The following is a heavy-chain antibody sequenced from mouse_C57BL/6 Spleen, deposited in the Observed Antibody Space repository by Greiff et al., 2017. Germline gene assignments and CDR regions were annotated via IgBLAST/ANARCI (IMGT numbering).Heavy chain of an antibody. V-gene: IGHV1-77*01. CDR2: IGPGSGST. J-gene: IGHJ4*01. D-gene: IGHD2-3*01. Sequence: LVESGAELVKPGASVKISCKASGYTFTDYYINWVKQRPGQGLEWIGKIGPGSGSTYYNEKFKGKATLTADKSSSTAYMQLSSLTSEDSAVYFCERSTPYDGYLYYAMDYWGQGTSVTVSS. CDR1: GYTFTDYY. CDR3: ERSTPYDGYLYYAMDY.